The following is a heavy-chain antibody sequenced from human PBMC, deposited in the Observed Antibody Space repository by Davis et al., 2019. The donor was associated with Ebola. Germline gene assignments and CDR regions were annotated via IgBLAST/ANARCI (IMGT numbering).Heavy chain of an antibody. CDR2: IYYSGSS. V-gene: IGHV4-59*01. J-gene: IGHJ4*02. Sequence: PGGSLRLSCTVSGGSISGYYWSWIRQPPGKGLGWIGYIYYSGSSNYNPSLKSRVIISADTSKNQFSLKLSSLTAADTAVYYCARDTTVVGLHDYWGQGTLVTVSS. CDR3: ARDTTVVGLHDY. CDR1: GGSISGYY. D-gene: IGHD4-23*01.